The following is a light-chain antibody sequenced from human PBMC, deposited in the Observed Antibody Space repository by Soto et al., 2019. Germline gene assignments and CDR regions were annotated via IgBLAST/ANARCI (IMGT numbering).Light chain of an antibody. CDR2: GAS. CDR1: QNVRSS. V-gene: IGKV3-15*01. Sequence: DIVMTQSPATLSLSPGERATLCCRASQNVRSSLAWFQQSPGQAPRLLIHGASTRATGVPARFGGSGPGTKFTLTISGLRSVDSATYYCQQYNAWPPLITFGPGTKVDLK. CDR3: QQYNAWPPLIT. J-gene: IGKJ3*01.